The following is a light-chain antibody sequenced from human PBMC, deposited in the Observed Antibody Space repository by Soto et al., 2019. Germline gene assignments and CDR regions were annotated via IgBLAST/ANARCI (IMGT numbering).Light chain of an antibody. Sequence: EIVLTQSPATLSLSLGERGTLSCRASQSVGRYLAWYQHKPGQPPRLLIYDTSNRAPGTPGRFGGSGSGTDFTLTISSLEPEDFAVYYCVQRSVWPWTVGQGTKVEVK. CDR3: VQRSVWPWT. J-gene: IGKJ1*01. CDR1: QSVGRY. CDR2: DTS. V-gene: IGKV3-11*01.